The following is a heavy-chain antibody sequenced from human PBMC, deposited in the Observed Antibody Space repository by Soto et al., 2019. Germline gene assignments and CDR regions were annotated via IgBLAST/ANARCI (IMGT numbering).Heavy chain of an antibody. D-gene: IGHD1-26*01. CDR3: ARDTGGSYDY. CDR2: TRDKPNNYAA. Sequence: PGGSLRLSCTASGFAFDDYYMDWVRQVPWKGLEWIGRTRDKPNNYAAEYVASVKGRFTISRDASKDSMYLQMNTVKTEDTAVYYCARDTGGSYDYWGQGALVIVSS. V-gene: IGHV3-72*01. J-gene: IGHJ4*02. CDR1: GFAFDDYY.